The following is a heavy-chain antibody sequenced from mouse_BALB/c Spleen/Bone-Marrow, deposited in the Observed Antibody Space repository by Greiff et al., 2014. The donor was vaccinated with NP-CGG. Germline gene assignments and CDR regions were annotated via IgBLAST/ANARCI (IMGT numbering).Heavy chain of an antibody. CDR3: VRAYGSSYAMDY. D-gene: IGHD1-1*01. V-gene: IGHV5-9-4*01. J-gene: IGHJ4*01. Sequence: EVNVVESGGGLVKPGGSLKLSCAASGFTFSSYAMSWVRQSPGKRLEWVAEISSGGNYTYYPDTVTGRFTISRDNAKNILYLEMSSLRSDDTAMYYCVRAYGSSYAMDYWGQGTSVTVSS. CDR1: GFTFSSYA. CDR2: ISSGGNYT.